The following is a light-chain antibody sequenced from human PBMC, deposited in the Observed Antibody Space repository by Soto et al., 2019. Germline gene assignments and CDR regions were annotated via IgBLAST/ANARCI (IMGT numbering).Light chain of an antibody. V-gene: IGLV2-14*01. J-gene: IGLJ2*01. CDR3: SSYTSSSTPL. CDR2: EVS. Sequence: QSALTQPASVSGSPGQSITISCTGTSSDVGGYNYVSWYQQHPGKAPKLRIYEVSNRPSGVSNRFSGSKSGNTASLTISGLQAEDEADYYCSSYTSSSTPLFGGGTKVTVL. CDR1: SSDVGGYNY.